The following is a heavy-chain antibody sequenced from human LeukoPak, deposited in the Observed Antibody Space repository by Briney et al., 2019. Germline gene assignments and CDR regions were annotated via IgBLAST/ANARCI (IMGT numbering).Heavy chain of an antibody. CDR1: GFTFNIYT. CDR2: IYSGGST. CDR3: AREAGFYFDY. J-gene: IGHJ4*02. Sequence: GGSLRLSCAASGFTFNIYTMTWVRQAPGKGLEWVSVIYSGGSTYYADSVKDRFTISRDNSKNTLYLQMNSLRAEDTAVYYCAREAGFYFDYWGQGTLVTVSS. V-gene: IGHV3-53*01.